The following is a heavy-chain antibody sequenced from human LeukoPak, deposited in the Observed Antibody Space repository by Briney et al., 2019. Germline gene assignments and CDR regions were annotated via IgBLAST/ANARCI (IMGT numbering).Heavy chain of an antibody. CDR2: IYPGDSDT. D-gene: IGHD3/OR15-3a*01. CDR1: GYSLTSHW. V-gene: IGHV5-51*01. CDR3: ARQYDLLAGPYYFDY. J-gene: IGHJ4*01. Sequence: KHGESLKISCKGSGYSLTSHWIGWVRQMPGKGLEWMGIIYPGDSDTRYNPSFQGQVTISVDKSISTAYLQWSSLKASDTAMYYCARQYDLLAGPYYFDYWGQGTLVTVSA.